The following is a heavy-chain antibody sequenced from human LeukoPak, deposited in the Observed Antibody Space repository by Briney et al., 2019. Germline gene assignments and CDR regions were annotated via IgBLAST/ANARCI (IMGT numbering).Heavy chain of an antibody. Sequence: GGSLRLSCAASGFNVSSNYMSWVRQAPGKGLEWVSFLYGAGSTYYADSVKGRFTISRHDSQNTLFLQMNSLRAEDTAVYYYARGGTPGFSTGRIDYWGQGTLVTVSS. V-gene: IGHV3-53*04. CDR3: ARGGTPGFSTGRIDY. CDR2: LYGAGST. J-gene: IGHJ4*02. CDR1: GFNVSSNY. D-gene: IGHD6-19*01.